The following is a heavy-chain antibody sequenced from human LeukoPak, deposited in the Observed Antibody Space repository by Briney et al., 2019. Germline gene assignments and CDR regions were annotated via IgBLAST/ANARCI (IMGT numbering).Heavy chain of an antibody. D-gene: IGHD4-23*01. CDR1: GGSISSYY. CDR2: IYYSGST. Sequence: SETLSLTCTVSGGSISSYYWSWIRQPPGKGLEWIGYIYYSGSTNYNPSLKSRVTISVDTSKNQFSLKLNSVTAADTAVYYCASRPTPPYYYYYMDVWGKGTTVTVSS. V-gene: IGHV4-59*12. CDR3: ASRPTPPYYYYYMDV. J-gene: IGHJ6*03.